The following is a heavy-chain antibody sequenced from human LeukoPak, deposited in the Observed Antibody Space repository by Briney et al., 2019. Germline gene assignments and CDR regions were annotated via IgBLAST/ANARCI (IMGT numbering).Heavy chain of an antibody. V-gene: IGHV3-30-3*01. CDR3: ARVTTVTTPPDY. D-gene: IGHD4-17*01. J-gene: IGHJ4*02. CDR1: GFTFSSYA. CDR2: ISYDGSNK. Sequence: GRSLRLSCAASGFTFSSYAMHWVRQAPGKGLEWVAVISYDGSNKYYADSVKGRFTTSRDNSKNTLYLQMNSLRAEDTAVYYCARVTTVTTPPDYWGQGTLVTVSS.